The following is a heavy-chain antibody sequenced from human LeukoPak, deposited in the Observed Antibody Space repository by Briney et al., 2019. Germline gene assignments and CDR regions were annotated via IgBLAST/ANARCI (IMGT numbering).Heavy chain of an antibody. CDR1: GVIFPSYW. J-gene: IGHJ4*02. CDR2: IKKDGSEK. Sequence: GGSLRLSCAASGVIFPSYWMSWVRQAPGKGLEWVANIKKDGSEKYYVDSVKGRFTISRDNPKNSVYLQMNSLRAEDTAVYYCASRHHFCFLDSWGQGTLVTVSS. V-gene: IGHV3-7*02. CDR3: ASRHHFCFLDS.